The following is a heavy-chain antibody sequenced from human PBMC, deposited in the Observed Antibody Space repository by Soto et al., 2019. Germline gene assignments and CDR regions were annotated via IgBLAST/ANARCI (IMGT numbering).Heavy chain of an antibody. CDR3: VKEGISNYNAYFDY. J-gene: IGHJ4*02. D-gene: IGHD4-4*01. Sequence: VQLVESGGGLVKPGGSLRLSCVASGFIFATHTINWVRQAPGKGLEWVSSITGSGIYTRYADSVKGRFTISRDNAKASLYLQMNSLGAEDTAVYYCVKEGISNYNAYFDYWGQGTLVTVSS. CDR1: GFIFATHT. CDR2: ITGSGIYT. V-gene: IGHV3-21*02.